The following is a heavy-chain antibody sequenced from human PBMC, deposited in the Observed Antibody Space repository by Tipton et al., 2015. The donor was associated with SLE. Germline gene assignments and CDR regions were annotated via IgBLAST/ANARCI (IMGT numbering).Heavy chain of an antibody. J-gene: IGHJ4*02. D-gene: IGHD3-10*01. CDR1: GDSVTDDY. V-gene: IGHV4-4*08. CDR2: IYSSGST. CDR3: ARAPSFMVRRFTVYHFDS. Sequence: TLSLTCTVSGDSVTDDYWSWIRQPPGKGLEWIGHIYSSGSTNYNPSLKSRVIISADTSKSRFSLKVTSVTAADTAVYYCARAPSFMVRRFTVYHFDSWGQGTRVTVSS.